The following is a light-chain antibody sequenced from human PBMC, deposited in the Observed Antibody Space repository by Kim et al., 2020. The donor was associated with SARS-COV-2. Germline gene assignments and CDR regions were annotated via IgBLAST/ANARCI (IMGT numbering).Light chain of an antibody. Sequence: PGERATLSCRASQSVSSSYLAWYQQKPGQAPRLLIYGASSRATGIPDRFSGSGSGTDFTLTISRLEPEDFAVYYCQQYGSSPPFAFGPGTKVDIK. J-gene: IGKJ3*01. CDR1: QSVSSSY. CDR3: QQYGSSPPFA. V-gene: IGKV3-20*01. CDR2: GAS.